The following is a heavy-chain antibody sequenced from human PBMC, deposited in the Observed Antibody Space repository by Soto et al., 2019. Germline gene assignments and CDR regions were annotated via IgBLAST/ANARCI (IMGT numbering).Heavy chain of an antibody. Sequence: PSETLSLTCTVSGGSISSYYWSWIRQPPGKGLEWIGYIYYSGSTYYNPSLKSRVTISVDTSKNQFSLKLSSVTAADTAVYYCARVQYYGSGRPHWGQGTLVTVSS. D-gene: IGHD3-10*01. CDR1: GGSISSYY. J-gene: IGHJ4*02. CDR3: ARVQYYGSGRPH. V-gene: IGHV4-59*06. CDR2: IYYSGST.